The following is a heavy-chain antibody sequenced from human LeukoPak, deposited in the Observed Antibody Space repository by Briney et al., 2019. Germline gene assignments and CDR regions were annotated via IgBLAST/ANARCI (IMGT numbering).Heavy chain of an antibody. CDR2: IYYSGST. CDR3: ARSRITMVRGELGAFDI. V-gene: IGHV4-39*01. D-gene: IGHD3-10*01. CDR1: GGSISSSSYY. Sequence: PSETLSLTCTVSGGSISSSSYYWGWIRQPPGKGLEWIGSIYYSGSTYYNPSLKSRVTISVDTSKNQFSLKLSSVTAADTAVYYCARSRITMVRGELGAFDIWGQGTMVTVSS. J-gene: IGHJ3*02.